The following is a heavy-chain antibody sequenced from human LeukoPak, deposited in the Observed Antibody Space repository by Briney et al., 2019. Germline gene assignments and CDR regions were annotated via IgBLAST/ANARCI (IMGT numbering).Heavy chain of an antibody. V-gene: IGHV3-74*03. CDR3: ARVSGPGMNEYFHL. J-gene: IGHJ1*01. Sequence: GGSLRLSCAASGFTSNGAWMHWVRQAPGKGLVWVSRINNDGSTTTYADSVKGRFTISRDNAKNTLYLQMNSLRAGDTAVYYCARVSGPGMNEYFHLWGQGALVTVSS. D-gene: IGHD3-10*01. CDR1: GFTSNGAW. CDR2: INNDGSTT.